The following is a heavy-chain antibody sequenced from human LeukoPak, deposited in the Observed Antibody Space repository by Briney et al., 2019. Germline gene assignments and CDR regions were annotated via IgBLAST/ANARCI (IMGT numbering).Heavy chain of an antibody. Sequence: GGSLRLSCAASGFTFSNYGMHWVRQAPGKGLEWVAVIWYDGSNKYYADSVKGRFTISRDNSKSTLYLQMNSLRAEDTAVYYCARDFVADGKYYFDYWGQGTLVTVSS. CDR3: ARDFVADGKYYFDY. V-gene: IGHV3-33*01. CDR2: IWYDGSNK. J-gene: IGHJ4*02. CDR1: GFTFSNYG. D-gene: IGHD1-26*01.